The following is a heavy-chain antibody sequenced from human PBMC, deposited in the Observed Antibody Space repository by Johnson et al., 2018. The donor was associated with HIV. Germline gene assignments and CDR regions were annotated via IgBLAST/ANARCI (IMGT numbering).Heavy chain of an antibody. CDR2: IQSDGDNK. V-gene: IGHV3-30*02. Sequence: QVQLVESGGGVVQPGGSLRLSCAASGFTFSNYGMHWVRQAPGKGLEWVAFIQSDGDNKYYADSVKGRFTISRDMSKNTLYLQMNSLRPDDSALYYCAKGEAQEVWIQLQLYALDFWGQGTMVTVSS. CDR3: AKGEAQEVWIQLQLYALDF. D-gene: IGHD1-1*01. CDR1: GFTFSNYG. J-gene: IGHJ3*01.